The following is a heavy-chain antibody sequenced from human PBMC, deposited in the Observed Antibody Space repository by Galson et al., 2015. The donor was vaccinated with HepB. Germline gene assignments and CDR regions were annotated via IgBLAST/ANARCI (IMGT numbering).Heavy chain of an antibody. CDR1: GFTFSSYW. Sequence: SLRLSCTASGFTFSSYWMSWVRQAPGKGLEWVANIKQDGSEKYYVDSEKGRFTISRDNAKNSLYLQMNSLRAEDTAVYYCARAPRSSWYDPVWFDPWGQGTLVTVSS. CDR2: IKQDGSEK. CDR3: ARAPRSSWYDPVWFDP. V-gene: IGHV3-7*01. D-gene: IGHD6-13*01. J-gene: IGHJ5*02.